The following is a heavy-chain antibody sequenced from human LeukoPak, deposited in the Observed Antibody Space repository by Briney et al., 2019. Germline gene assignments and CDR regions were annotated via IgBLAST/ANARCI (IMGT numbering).Heavy chain of an antibody. Sequence: ASVKVSCKASGYTFTSYDINWVRQATGQGLEWMGWMNPNSGNTGYAQKFQGRVTMTRNTSISTAYMELSSLRSEDTAVYYCASPLGVVAGVREYYYYYGMDVWGQGTTATVSS. CDR2: MNPNSGNT. J-gene: IGHJ6*02. CDR1: GYTFTSYD. CDR3: ASPLGVVAGVREYYYYYGMDV. V-gene: IGHV1-8*01. D-gene: IGHD6-19*01.